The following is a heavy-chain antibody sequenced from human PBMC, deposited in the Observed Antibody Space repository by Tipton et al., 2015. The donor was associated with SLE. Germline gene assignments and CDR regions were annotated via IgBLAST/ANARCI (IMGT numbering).Heavy chain of an antibody. V-gene: IGHV4-39*01. J-gene: IGHJ4*02. CDR3: AKESRDGYKSCSGY. CDR1: GGSINTNSYY. CDR2: IYYTGVT. D-gene: IGHD5-24*01. Sequence: TLSLTCTVSGGSINTNSYYWGWIRQPPGKGLEWLGTIYYTGVTYYNPSFKSRVTISIDTSKNQFSLKLNSVTAADTAVYYCAKESRDGYKSCSGYWSQGTLVTVSS.